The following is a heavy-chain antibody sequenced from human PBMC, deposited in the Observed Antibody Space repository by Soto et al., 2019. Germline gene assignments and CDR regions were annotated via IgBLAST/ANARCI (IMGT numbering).Heavy chain of an antibody. V-gene: IGHV3-74*01. CDR3: VREPWGFSGTWYDY. CDR1: GFSFRSYC. D-gene: IGHD6-13*01. Sequence: CLRLSCAASGFSFRSYCMHWVRQAPGQGLVWVSRINHDGTITNYADSVKGRFTISRDNANNTVYLQMNSLGAEDTALYYCVREPWGFSGTWYDYWGQGTLVTVSS. J-gene: IGHJ4*02. CDR2: INHDGTIT.